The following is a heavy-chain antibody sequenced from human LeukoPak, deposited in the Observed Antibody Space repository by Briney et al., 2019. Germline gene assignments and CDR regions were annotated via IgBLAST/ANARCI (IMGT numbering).Heavy chain of an antibody. V-gene: IGHV3-21*01. Sequence: GGSLRLSCAASGFTFSSYSMNWVRQAPGKGLEWVSSISSSSSCIYYADSVKGRFTISKDNAKNSLYLQMNSLRAEDTAVYYCARDRGYGGNPYYFDYWGQGALVTVSS. CDR1: GFTFSSYS. CDR2: ISSSSSCI. CDR3: ARDRGYGGNPYYFDY. J-gene: IGHJ4*02. D-gene: IGHD4-23*01.